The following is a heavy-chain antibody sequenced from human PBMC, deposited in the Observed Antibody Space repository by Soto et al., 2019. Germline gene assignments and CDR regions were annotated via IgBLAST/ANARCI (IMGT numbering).Heavy chain of an antibody. CDR2: ISAYNGNT. Sequence: ASVKVSCKASGYTFTSYGISWVRQAPGQGLEWMGWISAYNGNTNYAQKLQGRVTMTTDTSTSTAYMGLRSLRSDDTAVYYCARDRAPDSCATYDAFDIWGQGTMVTVSS. CDR1: GYTFTSYG. D-gene: IGHD3-22*01. V-gene: IGHV1-18*01. J-gene: IGHJ3*02. CDR3: ARDRAPDSCATYDAFDI.